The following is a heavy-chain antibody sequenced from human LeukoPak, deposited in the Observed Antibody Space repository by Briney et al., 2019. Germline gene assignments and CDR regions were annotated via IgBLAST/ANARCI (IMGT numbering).Heavy chain of an antibody. D-gene: IGHD2-15*01. J-gene: IGHJ4*02. V-gene: IGHV3-23*01. Sequence: LSGGSLRLSCATSGFSFSRNWLSWVRQAPGKGLEWVSVIGGSGGRTYYADSVKGRFTISRDNSKNMLYLQMNSLRAEDTAVYYCAKDILDTLGGIYGPFDNWGQGTLVSVSS. CDR3: AKDILDTLGGIYGPFDN. CDR2: IGGSGGRT. CDR1: GFSFSRNW.